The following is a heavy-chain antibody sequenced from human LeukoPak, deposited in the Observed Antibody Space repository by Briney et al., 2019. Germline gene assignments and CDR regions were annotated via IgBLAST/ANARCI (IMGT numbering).Heavy chain of an antibody. J-gene: IGHJ4*02. V-gene: IGHV4-59*12. D-gene: IGHD3-22*01. CDR1: GGSINNFH. CDR3: ARDRGGSGYYFDY. Sequence: SETLSLTCTVSGGSINNFHWSWIRQPPGKGLEWIGYINYSGSTNYNPSLRSRVTISVGVSRNQFSLKLSSATAADTAVYYCARDRGGSGYYFDYWGQGILVTVSS. CDR2: INYSGST.